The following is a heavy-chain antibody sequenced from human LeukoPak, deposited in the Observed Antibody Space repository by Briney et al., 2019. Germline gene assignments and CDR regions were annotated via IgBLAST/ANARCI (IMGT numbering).Heavy chain of an antibody. CDR2: VYPNSGDT. CDR1: GYSFSDYY. D-gene: IGHD3-3*01. CDR3: ARDFGRIRLLGVEIVEDWFDP. V-gene: IGHV1-2*02. Sequence: GASVKVSCEASGYSFSDYYMHWVRQAPGQGREWIGWVYPNSGDTNYAQKFQGRVTMTVDTSITTAYMDLSGLTSDDTAVYYCARDFGRIRLLGVEIVEDWFDPWGQGTLVTVSS. J-gene: IGHJ5*02.